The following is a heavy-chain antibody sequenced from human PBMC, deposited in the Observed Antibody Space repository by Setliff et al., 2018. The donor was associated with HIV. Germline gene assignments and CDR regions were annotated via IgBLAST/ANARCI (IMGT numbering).Heavy chain of an antibody. Sequence: LSLTCAVYGGSFSGNYWSWIRQTPGKGLEWIAEINHSGNTNYNPSLKSRVAISVDKSKNQFSLKLSSVTAADTAVYYCARSLRMVRGSFGYWGQGTLVTVSS. V-gene: IGHV4-34*01. CDR1: GGSFSGNY. D-gene: IGHD3-10*01. CDR2: INHSGNT. J-gene: IGHJ4*02. CDR3: ARSLRMVRGSFGY.